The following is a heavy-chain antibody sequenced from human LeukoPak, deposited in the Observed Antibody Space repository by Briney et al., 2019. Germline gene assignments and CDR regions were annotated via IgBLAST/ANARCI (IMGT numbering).Heavy chain of an antibody. V-gene: IGHV5-51*01. Sequence: GESLKISCKASGYRFTAYWIAWGRHMPGKGLEWMGIIYPGDSETIYSPSFQGQVTISADKSITTAYLQWSSLKASDTAIYYCARREWGSFDSWGQGTLVTVSS. CDR1: GYRFTAYW. J-gene: IGHJ4*02. CDR3: ARREWGSFDS. D-gene: IGHD2-8*01. CDR2: IYPGDSET.